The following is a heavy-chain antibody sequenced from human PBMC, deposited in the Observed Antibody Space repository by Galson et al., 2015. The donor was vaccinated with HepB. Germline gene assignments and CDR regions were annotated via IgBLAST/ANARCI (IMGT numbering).Heavy chain of an antibody. D-gene: IGHD5-12*01. Sequence: SLRLSCAASGFTFSSYGMHWVRQAPGKGLEWVAFIRYDGSNKYYADSVKGRFTISRDNSKNTLYLQMNSLRAEDTAVYYCAKFGAVDSGYDWIFLIDYWGQGTLVTVSS. CDR3: AKFGAVDSGYDWIFLIDY. CDR1: GFTFSSYG. J-gene: IGHJ4*02. V-gene: IGHV3-30*02. CDR2: IRYDGSNK.